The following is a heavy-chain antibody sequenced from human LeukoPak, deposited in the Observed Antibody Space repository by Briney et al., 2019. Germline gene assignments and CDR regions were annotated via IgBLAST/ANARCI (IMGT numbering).Heavy chain of an antibody. CDR1: GGSISSGSYY. D-gene: IGHD3-10*01. V-gene: IGHV4-61*02. CDR2: IYTSGST. Sequence: PSETLSLTCTVSGGSISSGSYYWSWIRQPAGKGLEWIGRIYTSGSTNYNPSLKSRVTISVDTSKNQFFLKLSSVTAADTAVYYCARGSVLLWFGEPRGVRWFDPWGQGTLVTVSS. J-gene: IGHJ5*02. CDR3: ARGSVLLWFGEPRGVRWFDP.